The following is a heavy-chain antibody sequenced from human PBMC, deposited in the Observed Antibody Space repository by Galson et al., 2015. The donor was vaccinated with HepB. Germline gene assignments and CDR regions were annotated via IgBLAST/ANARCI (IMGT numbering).Heavy chain of an antibody. D-gene: IGHD1-7*01. V-gene: IGHV3-30*03. CDR3: AREDNWNYWVY. J-gene: IGHJ4*02. Sequence: SLRLSCAASGFTLGNYGLHWVRQAPGKGLEWLAIISYDGTDKKYADSVKGRFTISRDNSKNTLFLQLNSLRADDTAVSYCAREDNWNYWVYWGQGTLVTVSS. CDR1: GFTLGNYG. CDR2: ISYDGTDK.